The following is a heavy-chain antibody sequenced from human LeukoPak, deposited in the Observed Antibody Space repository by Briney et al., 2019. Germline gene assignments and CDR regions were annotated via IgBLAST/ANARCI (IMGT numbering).Heavy chain of an antibody. V-gene: IGHV1-8*02. J-gene: IGHJ4*02. CDR2: MNPNSGNT. CDR3: ARDLLGDRPPNAWAH. D-gene: IGHD2-21*01. Sequence: PGASVKVSCKASGYTFTSYDINWVRQATGQGLEWMGWMNPNSGNTGYAQKFQGRVTMTRDTSISTAYMELSRLRSDDTAVYYCARDLLGDRPPNAWAHWGQGTLVTVSS. CDR1: GYTFTSYD.